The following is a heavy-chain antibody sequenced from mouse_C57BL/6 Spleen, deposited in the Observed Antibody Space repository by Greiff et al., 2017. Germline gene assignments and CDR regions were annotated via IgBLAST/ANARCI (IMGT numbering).Heavy chain of an antibody. D-gene: IGHD4-1*01. Sequence: QVQLKESGAELARPGASVKLSCKASGYTFTSYGISWVKQRTGQGLEWIGEIYPRSGNTYYNEKFKGKATLTADKSSSTAYMELRRLTSEDSAVYFCGRTGDFDYWGQGTTLTVSS. J-gene: IGHJ2*01. CDR1: GYTFTSYG. CDR3: GRTGDFDY. V-gene: IGHV1-81*01. CDR2: IYPRSGNT.